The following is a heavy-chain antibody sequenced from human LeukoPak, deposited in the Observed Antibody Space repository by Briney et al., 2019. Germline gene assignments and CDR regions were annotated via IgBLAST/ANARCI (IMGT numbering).Heavy chain of an antibody. CDR3: ARHNPAAGAAFDI. CDR1: GYTFTDYF. CDR2: INPNSGVT. Sequence: ASVKVSCKASGYTFTDYFMHWVRQAPGQGLEWMGWINPNSGVTNYAQKFQGSVTMTRDTSISTAYMELSRLRSDDTAVYYCARHNPAAGAAFDIWGQGTKVTVSS. D-gene: IGHD6-13*01. J-gene: IGHJ3*02. V-gene: IGHV1-2*02.